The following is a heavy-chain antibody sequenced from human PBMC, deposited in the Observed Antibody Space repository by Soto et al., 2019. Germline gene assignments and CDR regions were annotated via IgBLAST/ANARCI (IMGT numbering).Heavy chain of an antibody. CDR1: GYTFSNYD. D-gene: IGHD1-26*01. Sequence: QVQLVQSGAEVKKPGTSVRISCKTSGYTFSNYDINWVRQADGRGLEWMGWMNPKSGSTGSARNFQGRVTMTRDTSMTTAYMELSSLRSEDTAMYYCARVMGSVDFWGRGTLVTVSS. V-gene: IGHV1-8*01. CDR3: ARVMGSVDF. CDR2: MNPKSGST. J-gene: IGHJ4*02.